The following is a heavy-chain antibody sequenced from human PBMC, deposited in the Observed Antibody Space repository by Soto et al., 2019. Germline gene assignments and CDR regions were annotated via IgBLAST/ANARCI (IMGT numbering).Heavy chain of an antibody. D-gene: IGHD3-10*01. CDR2: IIPIFGTA. CDR1: GGTFSSYT. J-gene: IGHJ6*02. V-gene: IGHV1-69*12. CDR3: AREGGSGNYRYYAMDV. Sequence: QVQLVQSGAEVKKPGSSVKVSCKASGGTFSSYTITWVRQAPGQGLEWMGGIIPIFGTANYAQKFQGRVTITADESTSTAYMELSSLISEDTAVYYCAREGGSGNYRYYAMDVCVQGTTGTVSS.